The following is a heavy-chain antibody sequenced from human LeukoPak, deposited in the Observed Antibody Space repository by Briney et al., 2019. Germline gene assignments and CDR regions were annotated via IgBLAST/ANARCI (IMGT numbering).Heavy chain of an antibody. V-gene: IGHV1-8*01. CDR1: GYTFTSYD. J-gene: IGHJ5*02. CDR3: ARGLRVVVPAAMGYWFDP. D-gene: IGHD2-2*01. Sequence: ASVKVSCTASGYTFTSYDINWVRQAAGQGLEWMGWMNPNSGNAGYAQKFQGRVTMTRNTSISTAYMELSSLRSEDTAVYYCARGLRVVVPAAMGYWFDPWGQGTLVTVSS. CDR2: MNPNSGNA.